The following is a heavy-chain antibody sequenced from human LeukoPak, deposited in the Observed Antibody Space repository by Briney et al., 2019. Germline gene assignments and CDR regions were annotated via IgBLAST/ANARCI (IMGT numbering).Heavy chain of an antibody. CDR1: GFTFSSYT. CDR3: AKDQVISGSEASDI. V-gene: IGHV3-23*01. J-gene: IGHJ3*02. D-gene: IGHD2-21*01. Sequence: GGSLRLSCAASGFTFSSYTMNWVRQAPGKGLEWVSAISGSGVGTYYADSVKGRFTISRDNSWNTLYLQMSSLRVEDTAVYYCAKDQVISGSEASDIWGQGTMVIVSS. CDR2: ISGSGVGT.